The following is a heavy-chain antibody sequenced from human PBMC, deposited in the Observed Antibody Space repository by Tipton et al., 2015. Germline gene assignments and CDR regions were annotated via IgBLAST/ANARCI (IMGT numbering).Heavy chain of an antibody. CDR2: IYYSGNT. V-gene: IGHV4-39*01. CDR1: GGSISSSSCY. CDR3: ARGPTFYYDSSGSLFDY. J-gene: IGHJ4*02. D-gene: IGHD3-22*01. Sequence: TLSLTCTVSGGSISSSSCYWGWIRQPPGKGLEWIGSIYYSGNTYYNPSLKSRVTISVDTSKNQFSLKLSSVTAADTAVYYCARGPTFYYDSSGSLFDYWGQGTLVTVSS.